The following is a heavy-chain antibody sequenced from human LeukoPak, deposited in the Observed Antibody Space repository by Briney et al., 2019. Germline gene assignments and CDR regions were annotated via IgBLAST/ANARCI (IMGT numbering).Heavy chain of an antibody. D-gene: IGHD6-6*01. CDR2: IKQDGSEK. J-gene: IGHJ5*02. CDR1: GFTLSSYW. V-gene: IGHV3-7*01. Sequence: GGPLRLSCAASGFTLSSYWMSWVRQAPGKGLEWVANIKQDGSEKDYVDSVKGRYTISRDNAKNSLYLQMNSLRAEDTAVYYCAGYSRSSGWFDPWGQGTLVTVSS. CDR3: AGYSRSSGWFDP.